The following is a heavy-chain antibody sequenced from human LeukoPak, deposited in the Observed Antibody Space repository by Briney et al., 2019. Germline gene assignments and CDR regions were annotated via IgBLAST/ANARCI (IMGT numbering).Heavy chain of an antibody. CDR3: AKPGTFGSSGWYGFAPFDY. CDR1: GFTFSSYA. D-gene: IGHD6-19*01. V-gene: IGHV3-23*01. Sequence: PGGSLRLSCAASGFTFSSYAMSWVRQAPGKGLEWVSAISGSGSSTYYADSVKGRFTISRDNSKNTLCLQMNSLRAEDTAVYYCAKPGTFGSSGWYGFAPFDYWGQGTLVTVSS. J-gene: IGHJ4*02. CDR2: ISGSGSST.